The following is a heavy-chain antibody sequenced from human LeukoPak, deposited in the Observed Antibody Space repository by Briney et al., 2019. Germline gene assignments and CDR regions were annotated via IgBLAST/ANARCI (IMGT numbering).Heavy chain of an antibody. CDR2: INQDESQQ. J-gene: IGHJ4*02. V-gene: IGHV3-7*03. Sequence: GGSLRLSCTTSGFTFTLYWMAWIRQSPGKGLEWVTNINQDESQQYYLESVEGRFTISRDNAKNSLYLQMNSLRAEDTAVYYCARDHKTIWSAKGIDYWGQGTLVTVSS. CDR3: ARDHKTIWSAKGIDY. CDR1: GFTFTLYW. D-gene: IGHD3-3*01.